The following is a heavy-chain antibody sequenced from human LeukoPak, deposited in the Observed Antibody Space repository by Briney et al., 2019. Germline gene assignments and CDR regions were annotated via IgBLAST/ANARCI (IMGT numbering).Heavy chain of an antibody. CDR2: ISAYNGNP. D-gene: IGHD7-27*01. CDR3: ARVIHWGYDY. CDR1: GGTFSSYA. J-gene: IGHJ4*02. V-gene: IGHV1-18*01. Sequence: ASVKVSCKASGGTFSSYAISWVRQASGQGLEWMGWISAYNGNPNYAQKLRVRVTMTTDTSTSTAYMELRSLRSDDTAVYYCARVIHWGYDYWGQGTLVTVSS.